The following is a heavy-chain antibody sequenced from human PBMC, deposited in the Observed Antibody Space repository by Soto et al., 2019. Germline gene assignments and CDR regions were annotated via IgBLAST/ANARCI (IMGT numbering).Heavy chain of an antibody. D-gene: IGHD3-3*01. CDR1: GGSISSYY. V-gene: IGHV4-59*01. J-gene: IGHJ4*02. CDR3: ARTRSYDFWSGYPSPITN. Sequence: TSETLSLTCTVSGGSISSYYWSLIRQPPGKGLEWIGYIYYSGSTNYNPSLKSRVTISVDTSKNQFSLKLSSVTAADTAVYYCARTRSYDFWSGYPSPITNWGQGTLVTVSS. CDR2: IYYSGST.